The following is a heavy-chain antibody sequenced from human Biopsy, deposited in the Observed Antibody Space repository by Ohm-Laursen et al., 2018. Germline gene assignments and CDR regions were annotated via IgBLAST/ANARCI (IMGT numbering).Heavy chain of an antibody. J-gene: IGHJ6*02. CDR3: ARAGVGSDGTDSYYYGMDV. D-gene: IGHD5-24*01. V-gene: IGHV1-46*01. Sequence: EASVNVSCKASGNTFATYHIHWVRQAPGQGLEWMGVISPSGATTSFSQKFQGRITMTRDTSTGTVYMDLNSLGSEDTAVYYCARAGVGSDGTDSYYYGMDVWGPGTTVTVSS. CDR2: ISPSGATT. CDR1: GNTFATYH.